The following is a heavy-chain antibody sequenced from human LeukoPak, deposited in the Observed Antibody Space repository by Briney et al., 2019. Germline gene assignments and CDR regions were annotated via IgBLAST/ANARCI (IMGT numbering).Heavy chain of an antibody. CDR3: ASGVVAANYFDY. D-gene: IGHD2-15*01. J-gene: IGHJ4*02. CDR1: GFTFEDYG. CDR2: INWNGGST. V-gene: IGHV3-20*04. Sequence: PGGSLRLSCATSGFTFEDYGMSWVRQAPGKGLEWVSGINWNGGSTGYADSVKGRFSISRDNAKNALYLQMNSLRAEDTALYYCASGVVAANYFDYWGQGTLVTVSS.